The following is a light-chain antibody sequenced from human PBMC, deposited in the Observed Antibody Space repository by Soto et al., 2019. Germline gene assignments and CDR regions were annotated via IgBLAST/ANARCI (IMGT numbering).Light chain of an antibody. V-gene: IGLV2-14*01. CDR2: EVN. J-gene: IGLJ1*01. Sequence: QSALTQPASASGSPGQSITISCTGTSSDVGNYNYVSWYQQHPGKAPKLMIYEVNNRPSGVSYRFSGSKSGNTASLTISGLQAEDEADYYCTSYTSYSTYVFGTGTKLTVL. CDR1: SSDVGNYNY. CDR3: TSYTSYSTYV.